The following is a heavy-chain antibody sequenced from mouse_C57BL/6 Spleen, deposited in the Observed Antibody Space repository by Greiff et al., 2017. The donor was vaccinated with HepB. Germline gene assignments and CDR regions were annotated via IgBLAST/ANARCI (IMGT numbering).Heavy chain of an antibody. CDR2: ISSGSSTI. J-gene: IGHJ2*01. CDR1: GFTFSDYG. V-gene: IGHV5-17*03. CDR3: ARTYYEYDLVVY. D-gene: IGHD2-4*01. Sequence: EVKLVESGGGLVKPGGSLKLSCAASGFTFSDYGMHWVRQAPEKGLEWVAYISSGSSTIYYADTVKGRFTISRDNAKNTLFLQMSSLRSEDTAMYYCARTYYEYDLVVYWDQGTTLTVSS.